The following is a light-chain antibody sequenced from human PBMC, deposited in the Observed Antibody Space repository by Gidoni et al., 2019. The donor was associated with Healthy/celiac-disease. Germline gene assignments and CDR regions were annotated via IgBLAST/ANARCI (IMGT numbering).Light chain of an antibody. CDR1: QSVLYRSNNKNY. CDR2: WAS. J-gene: IGKJ2*01. V-gene: IGKV4-1*01. CDR3: QQYYSTPPT. Sequence: DIVMTQSPYSLAVSLGERATINCKSSQSVLYRSNNKNYLAWYQQKPGQPPKLLIYWASTREAGGPDRFSGSGSGTDFTLTISRLQAEDGAVYYCQQYYSTPPTFGQGTKLEIK.